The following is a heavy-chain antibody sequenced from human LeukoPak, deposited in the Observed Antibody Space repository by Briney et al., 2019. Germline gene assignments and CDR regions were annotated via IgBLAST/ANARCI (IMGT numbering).Heavy chain of an antibody. Sequence: SETLSLTWTVSGGSISSGSYYWGWIRQPPGKGLEYIGSMHYSGNTYYNPSLKSRVTFSMDTSKNQFSLKLSFVTAADTAMFYCASLRGELHSFDYWGQGTLVTVSS. CDR1: GGSISSGSYY. CDR3: ASLRGELHSFDY. CDR2: MHYSGNT. V-gene: IGHV4-39*01. D-gene: IGHD3-10*01. J-gene: IGHJ4*02.